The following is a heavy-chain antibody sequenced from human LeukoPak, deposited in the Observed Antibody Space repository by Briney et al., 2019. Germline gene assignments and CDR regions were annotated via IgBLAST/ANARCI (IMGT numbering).Heavy chain of an antibody. J-gene: IGHJ4*02. CDR3: AREVVRAPGFDY. CDR1: GYTFTSYY. Sequence: ASVKVSCKASGYTFTSYYMHWVRQAPGQGLEWMGIINPSGGSTSYAQKFQGRVTMTRDTSTSTVYMELSSLRSEDTAVYYCAREVVRAPGFDYWGQGTLVTGSS. CDR2: INPSGGST. D-gene: IGHD3-10*01. V-gene: IGHV1-46*01.